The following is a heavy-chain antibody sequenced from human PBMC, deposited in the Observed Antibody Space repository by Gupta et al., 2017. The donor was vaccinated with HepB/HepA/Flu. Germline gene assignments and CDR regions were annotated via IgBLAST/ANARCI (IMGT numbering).Heavy chain of an antibody. V-gene: IGHV3-23*01. CDR2: ISGSGAST. J-gene: IGHJ2*01. CDR1: GVTFYTYA. CDR3: AKDRPYGGNSVGYFDH. D-gene: IGHD4-23*01. Sequence: EVQLLESGGGLVQPGGSLRLSCSASGVTFYTYAMSWVRPAPGKGLAWVSGISGSGASTYYADSVKGRFTTFRDNSKDTLYLQVNSLRAEDTAVYYCAKDRPYGGNSVGYFDHWGRGTLVTVSS.